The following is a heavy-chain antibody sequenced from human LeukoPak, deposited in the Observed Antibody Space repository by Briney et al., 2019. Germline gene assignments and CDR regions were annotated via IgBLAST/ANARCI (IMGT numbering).Heavy chain of an antibody. CDR2: IYYSGST. Sequence: SETLSLTCAVYGGSFSGYYWSWIRQPPGKGLEWIGYIYYSGSTNYNPSLKSRVTIPVDTSKNQFSLNLSSVTAADTAVYYCASGGGYDPFDYWGQGTLVTVSS. D-gene: IGHD5-12*01. CDR1: GGSFSGYY. CDR3: ASGGGYDPFDY. V-gene: IGHV4-59*01. J-gene: IGHJ4*02.